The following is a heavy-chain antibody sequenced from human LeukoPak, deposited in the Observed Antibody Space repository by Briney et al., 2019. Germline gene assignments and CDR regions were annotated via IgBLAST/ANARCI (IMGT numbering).Heavy chain of an antibody. D-gene: IGHD4-11*01. Sequence: GGSLRLSCAASGFMFGSYEMNWVRQAPGKGLEWVSSIRGGGSAIYYADSVRGRVTISSDNAKNSLYLQMNSLRAEDTAVYYCARAPDYYFDLWGRGTLVTVSS. J-gene: IGHJ2*01. CDR2: IRGGGSAI. CDR3: ARAPDYYFDL. CDR1: GFMFGSYE. V-gene: IGHV3-48*03.